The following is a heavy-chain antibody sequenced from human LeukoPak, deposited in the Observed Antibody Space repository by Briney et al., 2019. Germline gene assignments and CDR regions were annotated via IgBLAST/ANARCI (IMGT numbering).Heavy chain of an antibody. CDR2: IIPIFGAA. J-gene: IGHJ6*03. V-gene: IGHV1-69*13. D-gene: IGHD1-14*01. CDR3: ARPTDSHGPDPLYSYYYLDV. Sequence: SVKVSCKVSGGTFNNHAISWVRQAPGQGLEWMGGIIPIFGAADYAQKFQATVTITADESTSTVYLELSSLRTEDTAVYYCARPTDSHGPDPLYSYYYLDVWGKGTTVTVSS. CDR1: GGTFNNHA.